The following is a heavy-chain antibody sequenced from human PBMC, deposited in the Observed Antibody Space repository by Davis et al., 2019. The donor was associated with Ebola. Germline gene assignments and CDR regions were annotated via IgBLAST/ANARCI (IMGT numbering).Heavy chain of an antibody. J-gene: IGHJ4*02. CDR1: GFTFSNYD. Sequence: GESLKISCAGSGFTFSNYDMHWVRQATGKGLEWVSAINTAGDTYYPDSVKGRFTISRDNSKNTLYLQMNSLRAEDTAVYYCAKVSRPYTAMISDYWGQGTLVTVSS. CDR3: AKVSRPYTAMISDY. D-gene: IGHD5-18*01. CDR2: INTAGDT. V-gene: IGHV3-13*01.